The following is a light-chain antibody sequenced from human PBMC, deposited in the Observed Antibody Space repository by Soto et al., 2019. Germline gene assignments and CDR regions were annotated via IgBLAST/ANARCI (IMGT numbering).Light chain of an antibody. V-gene: IGKV1-27*01. CDR1: QGISNY. J-gene: IGKJ4*01. Sequence: DVQMTQSPSYLSASIGDRVTITCRACQGISNYLAWYQQKPGKVPQLLIYAASGLQLGVPSRFSGNGSGTDFTLSISGLQPEDVATYFCQKYDSVPPTFGGGTKVQIK. CDR2: AAS. CDR3: QKYDSVPPT.